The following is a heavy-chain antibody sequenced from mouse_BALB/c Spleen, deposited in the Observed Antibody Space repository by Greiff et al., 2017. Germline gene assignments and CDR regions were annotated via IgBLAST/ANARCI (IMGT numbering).Heavy chain of an antibody. CDR1: GFTFNTFG. Sequence: EVKLVESGGGLVQPGGSRKLSCAASGFTFNTFGMHWVRQAPEKGLEWVAYISSGSSTIYYADTVKGRFTISRDNPKNTLFLQMTSLRSEDTAIDYCARVRYDYDFDYWGQGTTLTVSS. D-gene: IGHD2-4*01. CDR2: ISSGSSTI. V-gene: IGHV5-17*02. J-gene: IGHJ2*01. CDR3: ARVRYDYDFDY.